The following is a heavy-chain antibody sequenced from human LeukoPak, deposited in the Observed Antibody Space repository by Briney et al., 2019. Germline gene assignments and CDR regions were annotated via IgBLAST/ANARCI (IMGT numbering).Heavy chain of an antibody. D-gene: IGHD6-25*01. J-gene: IGHJ3*02. CDR3: ARVSASTLDI. Sequence: GGSLRLSCTASGFILRSHDTHWVRQPTGKGLEWVSVIDSDGATYYSASVKGRFTVSRDIARNSLFLQMNSLAVGDTAVYYCARVSASTLDIWGQGTMVTV. CDR1: GFILRSHD. V-gene: IGHV3-13*04. CDR2: IDSDGAT.